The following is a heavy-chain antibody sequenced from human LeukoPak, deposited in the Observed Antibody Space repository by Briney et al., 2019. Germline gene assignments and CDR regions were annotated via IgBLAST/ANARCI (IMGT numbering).Heavy chain of an antibody. Sequence: GGSLRLSCAASGFTFSSYGMHWVRQAPGKGLEWVAVISYDGSNKYYADSVKGRFTISRDNSKNTLYLQMNGLRAEDTAVYYCAKTGSIAVSLGYWGQGTLVTVSS. CDR3: AKTGSIAVSLGY. D-gene: IGHD6-19*01. J-gene: IGHJ4*02. V-gene: IGHV3-30*18. CDR2: ISYDGSNK. CDR1: GFTFSSYG.